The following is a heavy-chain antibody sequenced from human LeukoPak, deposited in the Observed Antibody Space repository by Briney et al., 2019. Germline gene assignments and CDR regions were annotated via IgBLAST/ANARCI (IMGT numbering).Heavy chain of an antibody. D-gene: IGHD3-9*01. CDR2: IIPILGLA. Sequence: SVKVSCKASGGTFSSYAISWVRQAPGQGLEWMGRIIPILGLANYAQKFQGRVTITADKSTSTAYMELSSLRSEDTAVYYCASRKLRYFDWPYGEYEYFQHWGQGTLVTVSS. V-gene: IGHV1-69*04. CDR3: ASRKLRYFDWPYGEYEYFQH. J-gene: IGHJ1*01. CDR1: GGTFSSYA.